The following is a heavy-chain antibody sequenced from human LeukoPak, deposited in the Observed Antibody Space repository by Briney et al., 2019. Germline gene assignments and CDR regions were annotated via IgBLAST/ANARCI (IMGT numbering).Heavy chain of an antibody. V-gene: IGHV3-21*01. CDR1: GFTFDTYN. CDR3: ARGLLLFGELLYPDY. J-gene: IGHJ4*02. CDR2: IRSYSSYI. D-gene: IGHD3-10*01. Sequence: GGSLRLSCAASGFTFDTYNFNWVRQAPGKGLEWVASIRSYSSYIHYADSVKGRFTISRDNAKNSVYQQMTSLRAEDTAVYYCARGLLLFGELLYPDYWGQGTLVTVSS.